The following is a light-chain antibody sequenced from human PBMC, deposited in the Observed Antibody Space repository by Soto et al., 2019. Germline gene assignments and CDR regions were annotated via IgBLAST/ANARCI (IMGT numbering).Light chain of an antibody. CDR3: QEYNSYSQWT. CDR2: KAS. J-gene: IGKJ1*01. CDR1: QSVSSW. V-gene: IGKV1-5*03. Sequence: DIQMTQSPSTLSASVGDRVTITCRASQSVSSWLAWYQQKPGKVPKLLIYKASSLESGAPSRFSGSGSGTEFTLTISSLQPDDFATYYCQEYNSYSQWTFGQGTKVEIK.